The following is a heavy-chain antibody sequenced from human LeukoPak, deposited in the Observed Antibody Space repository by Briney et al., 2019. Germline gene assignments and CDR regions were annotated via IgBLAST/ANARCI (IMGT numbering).Heavy chain of an antibody. CDR2: IIPILGTA. CDR3: ARDRGIGAWDY. D-gene: IGHD3-10*01. J-gene: IGHJ4*02. CDR1: GGTFSSYA. Sequence: ASVKVSCKASGGTFSSYAISWVRQAPGQGLEWMGGIIPILGTANYAQKFQGRVTITTDESTSTAYMELSSLRSEDTAVYYCARDRGIGAWDYWGQGTLVTVSS. V-gene: IGHV1-69*05.